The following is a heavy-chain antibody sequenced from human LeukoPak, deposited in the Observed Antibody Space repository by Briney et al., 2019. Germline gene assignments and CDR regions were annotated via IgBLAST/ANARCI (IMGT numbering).Heavy chain of an antibody. Sequence: ASVKVSCKASGYTFTGYYIHWVRQAPGQGLEWMGWINPNSGDTNYAQKFQGRVTMTRDTSISTAYMELSRLRSDDTAVYYCARGGYGGNVIRDYMDVWGKGTTVTISS. CDR3: ARGGYGGNVIRDYMDV. D-gene: IGHD4-23*01. V-gene: IGHV1-2*02. J-gene: IGHJ6*03. CDR1: GYTFTGYY. CDR2: INPNSGDT.